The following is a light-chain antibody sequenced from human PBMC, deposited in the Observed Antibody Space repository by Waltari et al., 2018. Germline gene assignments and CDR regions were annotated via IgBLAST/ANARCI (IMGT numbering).Light chain of an antibody. CDR1: TSDVGVYNY. Sequence: QPALTQPPPVPGSPGQSTTIPCTGPTSDVGVYNYFSWYQQHPGKAPKLMIYEVSNRPSGVSNRFSGSKSGNTASLTISGLQAEDEADYYCSSYTSSSPVFGGGTKLTVL. V-gene: IGLV2-14*01. CDR2: EVS. J-gene: IGLJ2*01. CDR3: SSYTSSSPV.